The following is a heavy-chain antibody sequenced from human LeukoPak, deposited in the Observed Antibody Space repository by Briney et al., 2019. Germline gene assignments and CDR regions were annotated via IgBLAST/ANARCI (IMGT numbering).Heavy chain of an antibody. J-gene: IGHJ4*02. CDR3: AKPRGYSSGWYFDY. CDR1: GFTFSSYG. CDR2: IRYDGSNK. V-gene: IGHV3-30*02. D-gene: IGHD6-19*01. Sequence: PGESPRLSCAASGFTFSSYGMHWVRQAPGKGLEWVAFIRYDGSNKYYADSVKGRFTISRDNSKNTLYLQMNSLRAEDTAVYYCAKPRGYSSGWYFDYWGQGTLVTVSS.